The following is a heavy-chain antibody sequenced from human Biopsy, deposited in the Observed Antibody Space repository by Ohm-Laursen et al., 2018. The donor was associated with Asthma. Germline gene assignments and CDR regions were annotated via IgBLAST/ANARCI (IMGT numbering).Heavy chain of an antibody. V-gene: IGHV3-30*03. CDR2: ISYDRSNK. CDR1: GFTFSSYG. Sequence: RSLRLSCSASGFTFSSYGMYWVRQAPGKGLEWVAVISYDRSNKYYADSVKGRFTISRDNSKNTLYLQMNSLRAEDTAVYYCASQSSGPDFWSGYYYFDYWGQGTLVTVSS. CDR3: ASQSSGPDFWSGYYYFDY. J-gene: IGHJ4*02. D-gene: IGHD3-3*01.